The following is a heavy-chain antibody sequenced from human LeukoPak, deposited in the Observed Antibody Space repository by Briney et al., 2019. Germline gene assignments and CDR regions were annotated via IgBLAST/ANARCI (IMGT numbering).Heavy chain of an antibody. D-gene: IGHD6-13*01. Sequence: GGSLRLSCAASGFTFSSYAMSWVRQAPGKGLEWVSAISGSGGSTYYADSVKGRFTISRDNSKNTLYLQMNSLRAEDTAVYYCAKESSSWYETFTSNWFDPWGQGTLVTVSS. CDR3: AKESSSWYETFTSNWFDP. V-gene: IGHV3-23*01. CDR2: ISGSGGST. CDR1: GFTFSSYA. J-gene: IGHJ5*02.